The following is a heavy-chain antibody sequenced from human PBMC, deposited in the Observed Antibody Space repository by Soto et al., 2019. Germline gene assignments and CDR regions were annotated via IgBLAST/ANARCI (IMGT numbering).Heavy chain of an antibody. V-gene: IGHV3-23*01. J-gene: IGHJ4*02. Sequence: EVQLLESGGGLVQSGGSLRLSCAASGLTFSGSAMSWVRQAPGKGLEWVSSISVTGASTYYADSVQCRFTVSRDNSKDTFFLEMNSLRAEDTAVYFCAKIRSIAAAFSDYWGQGTLVTVSS. CDR3: AKIRSIAAAFSDY. D-gene: IGHD6-13*01. CDR2: ISVTGAST. CDR1: GLTFSGSA.